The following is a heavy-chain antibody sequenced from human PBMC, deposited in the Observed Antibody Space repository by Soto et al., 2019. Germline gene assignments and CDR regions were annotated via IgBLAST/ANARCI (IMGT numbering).Heavy chain of an antibody. Sequence: GGSLRLSCAASGFTFSSYAMSWVRQAPGKGLEWVSAISGSGGSTYYADSVKGRFTISRDNSKNTLYLQMNSLRAEDTAVYYCAKTLRLGELSLYSSGYFDYWGKGTLVTVSS. CDR2: ISGSGGST. D-gene: IGHD3-16*02. CDR1: GFTFSSYA. J-gene: IGHJ4*01. V-gene: IGHV3-23*01. CDR3: AKTLRLGELSLYSSGYFDY.